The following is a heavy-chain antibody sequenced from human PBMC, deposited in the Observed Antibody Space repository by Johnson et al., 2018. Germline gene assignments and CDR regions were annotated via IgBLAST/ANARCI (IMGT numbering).Heavy chain of an antibody. V-gene: IGHV1-69*01. Sequence: QVQLVESGAEVKKPGSSVKVSCKASGGTFSSYAISWVRQAPGQGLEWMGGIIPIFGTANYAQKFQGRVTITADESTSTAYMELSSLRAEDTAVYYCATFYCSGGSCYGYFQHWGQGTLVTVSS. CDR2: IIPIFGTA. CDR1: GGTFSSYA. J-gene: IGHJ1*01. D-gene: IGHD2-15*01. CDR3: ATFYCSGGSCYGYFQH.